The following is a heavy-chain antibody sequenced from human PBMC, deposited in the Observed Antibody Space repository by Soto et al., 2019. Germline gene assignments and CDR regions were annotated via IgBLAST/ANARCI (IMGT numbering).Heavy chain of an antibody. Sequence: GGSLRLSCAASGFTFSSYTMSWVRQAPGKGLEWVSSISGSSGFIYYADSVKGRFTISRDNAKNSLYPQMSSLRAEDTAIYYCARDLVSRSLDYWGQGTLVTVS. CDR2: ISGSSGFI. V-gene: IGHV3-21*01. CDR1: GFTFSSYT. CDR3: ARDLVSRSLDY. D-gene: IGHD6-13*01. J-gene: IGHJ4*02.